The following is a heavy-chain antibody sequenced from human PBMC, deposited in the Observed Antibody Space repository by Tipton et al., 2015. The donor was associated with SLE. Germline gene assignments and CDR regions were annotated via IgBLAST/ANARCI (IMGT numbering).Heavy chain of an antibody. CDR3: AKVGGDYTTGADAFDI. J-gene: IGHJ3*02. D-gene: IGHD4-11*01. CDR2: ISGSGGST. V-gene: IGHV3-23*01. CDR1: GFTFSSYA. Sequence: SLRLSCAASGFTFSSYAMSWVRQAPGKGLEWVSAISGSGGSTYYADSVKGRFTISRDNSKNTLYLQMNSLRAEDTAVYYCAKVGGDYTTGADAFDIWGQGTMVTVSS.